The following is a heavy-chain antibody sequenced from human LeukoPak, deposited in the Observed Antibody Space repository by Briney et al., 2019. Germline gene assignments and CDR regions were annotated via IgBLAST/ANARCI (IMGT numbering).Heavy chain of an antibody. J-gene: IGHJ4*02. Sequence: ASVKVSCKASGYTFTSYGISWVRQAPGQGLEWMGWISAYNGNTNYAQKLQGRVTMTTDTSTSPAYMELRSLRSDDTAVYYCAVANWGPPILRTTDFDYWGQGTLVTASS. CDR3: AVANWGPPILRTTDFDY. CDR1: GYTFTSYG. D-gene: IGHD7-27*01. V-gene: IGHV1-18*01. CDR2: ISAYNGNT.